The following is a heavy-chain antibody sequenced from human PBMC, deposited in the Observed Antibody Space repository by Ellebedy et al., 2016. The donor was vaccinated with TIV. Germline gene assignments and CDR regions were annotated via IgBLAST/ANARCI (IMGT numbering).Heavy chain of an antibody. CDR3: AKEEWWRFDY. D-gene: IGHD2-15*01. CDR2: ITPDGSAA. CDR1: GFTFSSYA. V-gene: IGHV3-7*04. Sequence: PGGSLRLSCAASGFTFSSYAMTWVRQAPGKGLESVAKITPDGSAAYYVDPVKGRFTLSRDNAKNSLYLQMSSLRVEDTAVYYCAKEEWWRFDYWGQGTLVTVSS. J-gene: IGHJ4*02.